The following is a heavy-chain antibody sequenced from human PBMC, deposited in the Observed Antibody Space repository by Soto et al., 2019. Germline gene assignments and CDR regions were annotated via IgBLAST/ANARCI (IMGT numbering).Heavy chain of an antibody. V-gene: IGHV3-30*18. CDR2: ISYDGSNK. CDR3: AKDRTRNYYYYGRDV. J-gene: IGHJ6*02. CDR1: GFTFSSYG. Sequence: QVQLVESGGGVVQPGRSLRLSCAASGFTFSSYGMHWVRQAPGKGLEWVAVISYDGSNKYYADSVKGRFTISRDNSKNTLYLQMNSLRAEDTAVYYCAKDRTRNYYYYGRDVWGQGTTVTVSS.